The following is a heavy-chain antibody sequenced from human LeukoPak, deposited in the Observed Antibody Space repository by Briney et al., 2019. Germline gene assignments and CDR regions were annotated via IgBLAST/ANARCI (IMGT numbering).Heavy chain of an antibody. Sequence: GGSLRLSCTASGFTFGRHAMSWVRQAPGKGLEWVSTISGAGGSTCYADSVKGRFTISRDNSKDTLYLQVNSLRAEDTAVYFCAKEGGYCSSSSCSDYFDYWGQGTLVTVSS. J-gene: IGHJ4*02. V-gene: IGHV3-23*01. CDR2: ISGAGGST. CDR1: GFTFGRHA. D-gene: IGHD2-15*01. CDR3: AKEGGYCSSSSCSDYFDY.